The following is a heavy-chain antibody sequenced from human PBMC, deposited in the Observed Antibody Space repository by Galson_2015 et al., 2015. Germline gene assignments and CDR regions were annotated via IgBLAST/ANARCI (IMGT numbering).Heavy chain of an antibody. D-gene: IGHD2-15*01. CDR3: ATSSQMDY. CDR2: ISAYNGNT. V-gene: IGHV1-18*01. J-gene: IGHJ4*02. Sequence: GLEWMGWISAYNGNTNYAQRLQGRVTTTTDTSTSTAYMELRSLRSDDTAVYYCATSSQMDYRGQGTLVTVS.